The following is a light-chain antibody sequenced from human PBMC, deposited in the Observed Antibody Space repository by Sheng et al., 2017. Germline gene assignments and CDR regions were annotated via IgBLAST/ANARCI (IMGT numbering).Light chain of an antibody. CDR2: AAS. Sequence: DIQMTQSPSSLSASVGDRVTITCRASQGISNSLAWYQQKPGKAPKLLLYAASRLESGVPSRFSGSGSGTDYTLTISSLQPEDFATYYCQQYFSTPPLLFGGGTKVEI. CDR1: QGISNS. CDR3: QQYFSTPPLL. J-gene: IGKJ4*01. V-gene: IGKV1-NL1*01.